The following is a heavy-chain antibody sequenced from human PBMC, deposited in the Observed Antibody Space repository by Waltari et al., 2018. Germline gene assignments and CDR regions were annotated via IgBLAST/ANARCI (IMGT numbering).Heavy chain of an antibody. CDR2: IYYSGST. CDR1: GGSISSYY. CDR3: ARGLAAAGYFDY. J-gene: IGHJ4*02. Sequence: AQLQESGPGLVKPSETLSLSCTVSGGSISSYYWSWIRQPPGKGLEWIGYIYYSGSTNYNPSLKSRVTISVDTSKNQFSLKLSSVTAADTAVYYCARGLAAAGYFDYWGQGTLVTVSS. V-gene: IGHV4-59*01. D-gene: IGHD6-13*01.